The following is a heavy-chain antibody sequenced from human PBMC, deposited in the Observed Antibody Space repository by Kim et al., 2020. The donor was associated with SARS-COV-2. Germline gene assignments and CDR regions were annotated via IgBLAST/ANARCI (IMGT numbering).Heavy chain of an antibody. CDR2: ISYDGSNK. CDR3: AQDLNGYFDWLRSRVYY. J-gene: IGHJ6*01. D-gene: IGHD3-9*01. Sequence: GGSLRLSCAVSGFTFSNYGMHWVRQAPGKGLEWVAVISYDGSNKYYADSVKGRFTISRDNSKNTLYLQMNSLRAEDTAVYYCAQDLNGYFDWLRSRVYY. CDR1: GFTFSNYG. V-gene: IGHV3-30*18.